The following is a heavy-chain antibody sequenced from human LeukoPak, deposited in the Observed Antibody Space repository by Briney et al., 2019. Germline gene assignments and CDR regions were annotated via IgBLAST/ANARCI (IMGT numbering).Heavy chain of an antibody. D-gene: IGHD6-19*01. CDR1: GDSVSSKNGA. J-gene: IGHJ4*02. Sequence: SQTLSLTCAISGDSVSSKNGAWNWIRQSPSRGLEWLGRTYYRTKWYSDYAVSVQGRITISPDTSKNQFSLQLYSVTPEDAAVYYCARDVGPSGWYTFDYWAREPWSPSPQ. V-gene: IGHV6-1*01. CDR3: ARDVGPSGWYTFDY. CDR2: TYYRTKWYS.